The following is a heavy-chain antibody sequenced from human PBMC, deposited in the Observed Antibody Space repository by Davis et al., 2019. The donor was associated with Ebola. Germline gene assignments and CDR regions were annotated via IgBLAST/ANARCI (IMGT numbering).Heavy chain of an antibody. V-gene: IGHV4-59*12. D-gene: IGHD3-9*01. J-gene: IGHJ6*02. CDR2: IYASGNT. Sequence: MPSETLSLTCTVSGGSISTYYWAWIRQAPGQTLELIGHIYASGNTNDNPSFKSRATLSIDTSKNQFSLKLSSVTAADTAVYYCARVRLAGYYLYYYYYGMDVWGQGTTVTVSS. CDR3: ARVRLAGYYLYYYYYGMDV. CDR1: GGSISTYY.